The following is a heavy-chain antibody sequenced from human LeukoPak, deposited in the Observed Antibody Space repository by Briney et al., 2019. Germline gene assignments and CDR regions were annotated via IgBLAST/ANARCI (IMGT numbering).Heavy chain of an antibody. V-gene: IGHV1-46*01. CDR2: INPSGGST. J-gene: IGHJ4*02. D-gene: IGHD2-21*02. Sequence: ASVKVSCKASGYTFTSYYMHWVRQAPGQGLEWMGIINPSGGSTSYAQKFQGRVTMTRDMSTSTVYMELSSLRSEDTAVYYCARDHWAYCGGDCPPGYWGQGTLVTVSS. CDR1: GYTFTSYY. CDR3: ARDHWAYCGGDCPPGY.